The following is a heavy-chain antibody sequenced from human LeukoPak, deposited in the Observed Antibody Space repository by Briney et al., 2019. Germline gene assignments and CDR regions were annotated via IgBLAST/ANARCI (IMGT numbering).Heavy chain of an antibody. CDR3: ARAGRPTSKQRSSRGATILDY. D-gene: IGHD1-26*01. CDR1: GGSFSGYY. CDR2: INHSGST. J-gene: IGHJ4*02. Sequence: SETLSLTCAVSGGSFSGYYWSWIRQPPGKGLEWIGEINHSGSTNYNPSLKSRVTISVDTSKNQFSLKLSSVTAADTAVYYCARAGRPTSKQRSSRGATILDYWGQGTLVTVSS. V-gene: IGHV4-34*01.